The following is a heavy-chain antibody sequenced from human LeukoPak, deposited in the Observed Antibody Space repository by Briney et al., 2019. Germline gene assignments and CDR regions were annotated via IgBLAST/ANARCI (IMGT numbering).Heavy chain of an antibody. CDR2: INSDVSTT. CDR3: ARPSYPHWYFDL. V-gene: IGHV3-74*01. J-gene: IGHJ2*01. CDR1: GFTFSSYW. Sequence: GGSLRLSCAASGFTFSSYWMHWVRQAPGKGLVWVSRINSDVSTTTYADSVKGRFTISRDNANNTMYLQMNSLSAEDTAVYYCARPSYPHWYFDLWGRGTLVTVSS.